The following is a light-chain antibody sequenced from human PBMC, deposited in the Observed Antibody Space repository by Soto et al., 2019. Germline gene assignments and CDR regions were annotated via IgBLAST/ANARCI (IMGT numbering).Light chain of an antibody. J-gene: IGKJ1*01. Sequence: EIVLTQSPGTLSLSPGERATLYCRASQSVSSGYLAWYQQKPGQAPRLLIYAASSRAAGIPDRFSGRGSGTDFTLTISRLEPEDFAVYYCQQYGGPPQTFGQGTKVDIK. CDR3: QQYGGPPQT. CDR2: AAS. V-gene: IGKV3-20*01. CDR1: QSVSSGY.